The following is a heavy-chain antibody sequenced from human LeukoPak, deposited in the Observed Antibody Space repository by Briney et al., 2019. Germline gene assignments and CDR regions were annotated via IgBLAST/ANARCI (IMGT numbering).Heavy chain of an antibody. CDR2: IIPIFGIA. Sequence: SVKVSCKASGGTFTSYAISWVRQAPGQGLEWMGRIIPIFGIANYAQKFQGRVTITADKSTSTAYMELSSLRSEDTAVYYCASWDNWNYGTWGQGTLVTVSS. D-gene: IGHD1-7*01. CDR1: GGTFTSYA. V-gene: IGHV1-69*04. J-gene: IGHJ5*02. CDR3: ASWDNWNYGT.